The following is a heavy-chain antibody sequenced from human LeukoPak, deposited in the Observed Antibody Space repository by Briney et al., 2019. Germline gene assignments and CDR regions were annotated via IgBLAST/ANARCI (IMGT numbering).Heavy chain of an antibody. J-gene: IGHJ5*02. CDR3: ARGLPYSSSPNWFDP. D-gene: IGHD6-13*01. CDR1: GFTFSSYS. Sequence: GGSLRLSCAASGFTFSSYSMNWVRQAPGKGLEWVSSISSSSYIYYADSVKGRFTISRDNAKNSLYLQMNSLRAEDTVVYYCARGLPYSSSPNWFDPWGQGTLVTVSS. V-gene: IGHV3-21*01. CDR2: ISSSSYI.